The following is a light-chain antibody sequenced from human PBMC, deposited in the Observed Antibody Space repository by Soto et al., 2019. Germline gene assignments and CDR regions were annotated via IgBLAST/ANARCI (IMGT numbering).Light chain of an antibody. J-gene: IGKJ2*01. Sequence: EIVLTQSPATLSLSPGERATLSCRASQSISSYLAWYQQKPGQAPRLLFYDASIRAAGLPARFNGSGSGTAFTLTIRSPEPEGRAVYYCQQRSDWPRTFGRGTKREIK. CDR2: DAS. V-gene: IGKV3-11*01. CDR3: QQRSDWPRT. CDR1: QSISSY.